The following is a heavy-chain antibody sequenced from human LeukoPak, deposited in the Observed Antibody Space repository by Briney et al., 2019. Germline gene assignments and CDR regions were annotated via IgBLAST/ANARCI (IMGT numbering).Heavy chain of an antibody. CDR1: GGTFSSYA. V-gene: IGHV1-69*13. CDR2: IIPIFGTA. Sequence: SVKVSCKASGGTFSSYAISWVRQAPGQGLEWMGGIIPIFGTANYAQKFQGRVTITADESTGTAYMELSSLRSEDTAVYYCARISGGYDLWDFDYWGQGTLVTVSS. CDR3: ARISGGYDLWDFDY. J-gene: IGHJ4*02. D-gene: IGHD5-12*01.